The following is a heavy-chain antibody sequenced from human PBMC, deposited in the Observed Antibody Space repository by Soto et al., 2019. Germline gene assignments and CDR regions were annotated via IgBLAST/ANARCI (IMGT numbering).Heavy chain of an antibody. D-gene: IGHD5-12*01. CDR1: GGSFSGYY. J-gene: IGHJ6*02. V-gene: IGHV4-34*01. CDR3: ARIRFRFGATIYYYYGMDV. CDR2: INHSGST. Sequence: SETLSLTCAVYGGSFSGYYWSWIRQPPGKGLEWIGEINHSGSTNYNPSLKSRVTISVDTSKNQFSLKLSSVTAADTAVYYCARIRFRFGATIYYYYGMDVWGQGTTVTVSS.